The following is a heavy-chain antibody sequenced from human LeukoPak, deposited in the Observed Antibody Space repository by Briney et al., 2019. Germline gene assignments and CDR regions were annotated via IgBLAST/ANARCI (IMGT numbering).Heavy chain of an antibody. CDR2: ISGGSST. J-gene: IGHJ4*02. V-gene: IGHV3-23*01. Sequence: PGGSLRLSCAASGFTFRNYAMTWVRQAPGKGLEWVSAISGGSSTYFADSVKGRFTISRDNSANTVYLQMNSLRAEDTAVYYCAKKGGYDSSGYLPLEYWGQGTLVTVSS. CDR3: AKKGGYDSSGYLPLEY. CDR1: GFTFRNYA. D-gene: IGHD3-22*01.